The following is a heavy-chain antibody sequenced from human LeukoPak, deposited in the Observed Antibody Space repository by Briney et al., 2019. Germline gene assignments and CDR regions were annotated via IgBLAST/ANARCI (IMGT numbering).Heavy chain of an antibody. D-gene: IGHD4-17*01. Sequence: GGSLRLSCAASGFTFSSYAMSWVRQAPGKGLEWVSAISGSGGSTYYADSVKGRFTISRDNTQNSLYLQMNSLRAEDTAVYYCARANYGDYAPHDYWGQGTLVTVSS. CDR3: ARANYGDYAPHDY. V-gene: IGHV3-23*01. J-gene: IGHJ4*02. CDR1: GFTFSSYA. CDR2: ISGSGGST.